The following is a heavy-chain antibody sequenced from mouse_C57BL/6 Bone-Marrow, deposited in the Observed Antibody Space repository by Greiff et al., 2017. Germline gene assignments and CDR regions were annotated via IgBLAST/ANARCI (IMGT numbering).Heavy chain of an antibody. CDR2: IWSGGST. D-gene: IGHD1-1*01. V-gene: IGHV2-2*01. CDR1: GFSLTSYG. Sequence: QVQLQQSGPGLVQPSQSLSITCTVSGFSLTSYGVHWVRQSPGKGLEWLGVIWSGGSTDNNAAFISSLSISKDNSKSQVLYRRSILQDDDTAIYYCARYYYGRDAMDYWGQGTSVTVSS. J-gene: IGHJ4*01. CDR3: ARYYYGRDAMDY.